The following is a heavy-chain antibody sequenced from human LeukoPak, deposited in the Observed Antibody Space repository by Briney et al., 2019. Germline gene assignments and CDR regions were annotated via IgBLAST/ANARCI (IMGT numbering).Heavy chain of an antibody. J-gene: IGHJ4*02. V-gene: IGHV4-4*07. CDR2: IYSNGDT. Sequence: SETLSLTCTVSGGSISGYYWSWIRQPAGQGPEWIGRIYSNGDTRYNPSLKSRVTMSVDTSKNQLSLKLGPVTAADTAVYYCARAAGAAGGQYFDYWGQGTLVTVSS. D-gene: IGHD6-13*01. CDR3: ARAAGAAGGQYFDY. CDR1: GGSISGYY.